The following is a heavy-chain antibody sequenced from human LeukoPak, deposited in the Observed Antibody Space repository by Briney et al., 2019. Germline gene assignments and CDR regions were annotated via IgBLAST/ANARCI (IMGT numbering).Heavy chain of an antibody. D-gene: IGHD1-26*01. Sequence: GASVKVSCKASGYTFTGYYMHWVRQAPGQGLEWMGWINPNSGGTNYAQKFQGRVTMTRDTSISTAYMELSRLRSDDTAVYYRASGIVGAIGEVAFDIWGQGTMVTVSS. V-gene: IGHV1-2*02. J-gene: IGHJ3*02. CDR3: ASGIVGAIGEVAFDI. CDR1: GYTFTGYY. CDR2: INPNSGGT.